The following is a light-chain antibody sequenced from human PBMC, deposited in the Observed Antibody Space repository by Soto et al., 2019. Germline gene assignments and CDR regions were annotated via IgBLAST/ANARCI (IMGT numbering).Light chain of an antibody. Sequence: EIVLTPSPATLASFPGDGVALFRRASQSVDSSYLAWYQQKPGQAPRLLIYSASSRASGIPDRFSGSGSGTDFTLTISSLEPEDFAVYYCQQRSNWPFTFGPGTKVDIK. V-gene: IGKV3D-20*02. CDR1: QSVDSSY. CDR2: SAS. J-gene: IGKJ3*01. CDR3: QQRSNWPFT.